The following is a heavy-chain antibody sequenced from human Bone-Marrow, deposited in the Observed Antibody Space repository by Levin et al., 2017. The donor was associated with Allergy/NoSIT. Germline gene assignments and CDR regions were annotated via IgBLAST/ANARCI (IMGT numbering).Heavy chain of an antibody. CDR3: ARGWFGELLSR. J-gene: IGHJ4*02. Sequence: GESLKISCAASGFTVSSNYMSWVRQAPGKGPEWVSVIYSGGSTYYADSVKGRFTISRDNSKNTLYLQMNSLRAEDTAVYYWARGWFGELLSRWGQGTLVTVSS. CDR2: IYSGGST. D-gene: IGHD3-10*01. V-gene: IGHV3-53*01. CDR1: GFTVSSNY.